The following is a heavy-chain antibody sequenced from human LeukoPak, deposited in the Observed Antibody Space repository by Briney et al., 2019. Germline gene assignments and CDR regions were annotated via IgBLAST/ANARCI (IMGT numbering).Heavy chain of an antibody. Sequence: GGSLRLSCAASGFTFSSYAMHWVRQAPGKGLEWVAVISYDGSNKYYADSVKGRFTISRDNSKNTLYLQMNSLRAEDTAVYYCAKDSSGWYKYYFDYWGQGTLVTVSS. CDR1: GFTFSSYA. CDR2: ISYDGSNK. V-gene: IGHV3-30-3*01. D-gene: IGHD6-19*01. CDR3: AKDSSGWYKYYFDY. J-gene: IGHJ4*02.